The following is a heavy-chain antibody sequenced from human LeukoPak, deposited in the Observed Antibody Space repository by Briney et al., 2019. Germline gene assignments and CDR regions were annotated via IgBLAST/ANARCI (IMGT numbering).Heavy chain of an antibody. CDR1: GFPFGSYA. Sequence: PGESLRLSCAASGFPFGSYAMSWVRQTPGKSLEWVSIITNIGVTTYYADSVRGRFTISRDNSKNILYLQMNSLTAEDTAVYYCVKLLSGSGSKFGFGAWGQGTLVTVSS. J-gene: IGHJ4*02. D-gene: IGHD6-19*01. CDR2: ITNIGVTT. CDR3: VKLLSGSGSKFGFGA. V-gene: IGHV3-23*01.